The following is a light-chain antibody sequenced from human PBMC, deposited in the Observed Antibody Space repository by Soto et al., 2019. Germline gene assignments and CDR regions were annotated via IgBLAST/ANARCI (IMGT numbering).Light chain of an antibody. CDR1: QDISNY. CDR3: QQYDNLPLAIT. J-gene: IGKJ3*01. V-gene: IGKV1-33*01. CDR2: DAS. Sequence: DIQMTQSPSSLSASVGDRVTITCQASQDISNYLNWYQQKPGKAPKLLIYDASNLETGVPSRFSGSGSGTDFTFTISSLQPEDIATYYCQQYDNLPLAITFGPGTKVDIK.